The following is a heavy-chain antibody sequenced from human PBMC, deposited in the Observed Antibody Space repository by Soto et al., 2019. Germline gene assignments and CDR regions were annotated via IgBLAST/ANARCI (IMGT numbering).Heavy chain of an antibody. Sequence: GGSLRLSCTPSGFIFSDYSMNWVRQAPGKGLEWISYITTTSSTMYYADSVKGRLTISRDNAKNSLYLQMNSLRDEDTAVYYCARDSSGRQYYGMDVWGQGTTVTVSS. CDR1: GFIFSDYS. CDR2: ITTTSSTM. V-gene: IGHV3-48*02. J-gene: IGHJ6*02. CDR3: ARDSSGRQYYGMDV. D-gene: IGHD3-22*01.